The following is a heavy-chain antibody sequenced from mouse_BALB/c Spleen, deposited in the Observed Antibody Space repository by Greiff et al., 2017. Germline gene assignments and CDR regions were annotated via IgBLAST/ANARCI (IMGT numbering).Heavy chain of an antibody. CDR3: ARYDYDNYYAMDY. V-gene: IGHV1-82*01. J-gene: IGHJ4*01. Sequence: VQLQQSGPELVKPGASVKISCKASGYAFSSSWMNWVKQRPGQGLEWIGRIYPGDGDTNYNGKFKGKATLTADRSSSTAYMQLSSLTSVDTAVYYCARYDYDNYYAMDYWGQGTSVTVSS. CDR2: IYPGDGDT. CDR1: GYAFSSSW. D-gene: IGHD2-4*01.